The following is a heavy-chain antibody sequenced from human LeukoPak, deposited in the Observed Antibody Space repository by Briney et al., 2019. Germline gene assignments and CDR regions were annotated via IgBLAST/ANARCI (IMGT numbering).Heavy chain of an antibody. CDR3: AKYSSIPNRPYFDC. V-gene: IGHV4-4*07. J-gene: IGHJ4*02. D-gene: IGHD1-14*01. CDR2: IYPSGST. CDR1: GGSISSYF. Sequence: PSETLSLTCTVSGGSISSYFWSWIRQPSGKGLEWIGRIYPSGSTYYNPSLESRVTMSVDTSKNQFSLNLTSVTAADTAVYYCAKYSSIPNRPYFDCWGQGTLVTVSS.